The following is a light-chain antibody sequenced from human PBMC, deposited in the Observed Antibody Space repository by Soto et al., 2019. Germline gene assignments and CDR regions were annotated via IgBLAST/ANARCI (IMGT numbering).Light chain of an antibody. J-gene: IGKJ1*01. CDR2: AAS. CDR3: QKYDRAPAA. CDR1: QDIKKF. V-gene: IGKV1-27*01. Sequence: DLQVTQSPYSLSASPGDRITITCRASQDIKKFLAWYQQKPGEVPHLLIYAASTLRPGVPSRFSGNASGTDFTLTTASLQPVDVATYFCQKYDRAPAAFGQGTKVDVK.